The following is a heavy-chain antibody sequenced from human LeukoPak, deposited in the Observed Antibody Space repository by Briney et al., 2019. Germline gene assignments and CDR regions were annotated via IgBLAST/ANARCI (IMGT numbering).Heavy chain of an antibody. CDR3: ARDNSGSYFDAFDI. J-gene: IGHJ3*02. Sequence: KPSETLSLTRTVSGGSISSYYWSWIRQPPGKGLEWIGYIYYSGSTNYNPSLKSRVTISVDTSKNQFSLKLSSVTAADTAVYYCARDNSGSYFDAFDIWGQGTMVTVSS. D-gene: IGHD1-26*01. CDR2: IYYSGST. CDR1: GGSISSYY. V-gene: IGHV4-59*01.